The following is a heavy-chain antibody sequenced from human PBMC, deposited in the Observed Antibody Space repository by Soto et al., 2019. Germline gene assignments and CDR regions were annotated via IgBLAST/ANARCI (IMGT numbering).Heavy chain of an antibody. V-gene: IGHV1-2*02. CDR2: IGPESGAT. D-gene: IGHD1-26*01. CDR1: GYTFTGHY. CDR3: GRGRSGQIVVFY. Sequence: QVQLVQSGAEVKKPGASVKVSCKASGYTFTGHYIHWVRQPPEQGPEWRGEIGPESGATRNAQKFQGRVTMTRDMSITTVYMELNNLSPDDTAVYYCGRGRSGQIVVFYWGQGTPVTVSS. J-gene: IGHJ4*02.